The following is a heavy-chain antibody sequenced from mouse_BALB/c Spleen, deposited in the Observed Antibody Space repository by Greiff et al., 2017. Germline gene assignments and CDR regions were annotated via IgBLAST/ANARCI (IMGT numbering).Heavy chain of an antibody. J-gene: IGHJ3*01. D-gene: IGHD2-1*01. CDR1: GFNIKDTY. CDR3: ARPGYGNVFAY. CDR2: IDPANGNT. V-gene: IGHV14-3*02. Sequence: VQLQQSGAELVKPGASVKLSCTASGFNIKDTYMHWVKQRPEQGLEWIGRIDPANGNTKYDPKFQGKATITADTSSNTAYLHLSSLTSEDTAVYYCARPGYGNVFAYWGQGTLVTVSA.